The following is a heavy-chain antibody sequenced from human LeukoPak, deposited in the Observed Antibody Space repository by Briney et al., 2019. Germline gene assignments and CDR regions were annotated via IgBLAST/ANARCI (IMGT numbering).Heavy chain of an antibody. D-gene: IGHD3-22*01. CDR3: ARDHQGGGYDSSGYYYYYYYMDV. V-gene: IGHV4-4*07. Sequence: PSETLSLTCTVSGGSISSYYGSWIRQPAGKGLEWIGRIYTSGSTNYNPSLKSRVTMSVDTSKNQFSLKLSSVTAADTAVYYCARDHQGGGYDSSGYYYYYYYMDVWGKGTTVTVSS. J-gene: IGHJ6*03. CDR2: IYTSGST. CDR1: GGSISSYY.